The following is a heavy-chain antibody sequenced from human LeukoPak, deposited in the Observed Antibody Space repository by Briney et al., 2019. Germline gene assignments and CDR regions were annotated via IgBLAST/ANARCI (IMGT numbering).Heavy chain of an antibody. CDR1: SFSSYN. CDR3: AREFGARFDY. CDR2: IYHSGST. Sequence: SFSSYNRNWIRQPPGKGLEWIGYIYHSGSTYYNPSLKSRVTISVDRSKNQFSLKLSSVTAADTAVYYCAREFGARFDYWGQGTLVTVSS. V-gene: IGHV4-30-2*01. J-gene: IGHJ4*02. D-gene: IGHD3-10*01.